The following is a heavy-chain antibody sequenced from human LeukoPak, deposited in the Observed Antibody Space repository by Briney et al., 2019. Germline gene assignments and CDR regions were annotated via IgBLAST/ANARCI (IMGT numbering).Heavy chain of an antibody. J-gene: IGHJ4*02. CDR1: GYTFTSYG. V-gene: IGHV1-18*01. Sequence: ASVKVSCKASGYTFTSYGISWVRQAPGQGLEWMGWINAYNGSTNYAQKLQGRVTMTTDTSTSTAYMELRSLRSDDTAVYYCARGYYDFWSGSHYFDYWGQGTLVTVSS. CDR3: ARGYYDFWSGSHYFDY. CDR2: INAYNGST. D-gene: IGHD3-3*01.